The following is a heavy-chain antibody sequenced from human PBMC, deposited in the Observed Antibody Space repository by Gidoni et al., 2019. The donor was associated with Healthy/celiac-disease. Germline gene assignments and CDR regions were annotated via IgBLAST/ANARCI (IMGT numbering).Heavy chain of an antibody. CDR2: INHSGST. D-gene: IGHD3-22*01. Sequence: QVQLQQWGAGLLKPSETLSLTCAVYGGSFSGYYWSWIRQPPGKGLEWIGEINHSGSTNYNPSLKSRVTISVDTSKNRFSLKLSSVTAADTAVYYCARGPYYYDSSGGLDYWGQGTLVTVSS. CDR3: ARGPYYYDSSGGLDY. J-gene: IGHJ4*02. V-gene: IGHV4-34*01. CDR1: GGSFSGYY.